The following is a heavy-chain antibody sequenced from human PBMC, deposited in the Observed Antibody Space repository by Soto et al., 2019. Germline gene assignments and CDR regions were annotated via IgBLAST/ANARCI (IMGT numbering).Heavy chain of an antibody. CDR2: IIHIFGTA. J-gene: IGHJ4*02. CDR3: ARDLPGSSSSLDY. V-gene: IGHV1-69*13. D-gene: IGHD6-6*01. Sequence: YAVKVSCKAYAGTFSSYTIXLVRHAPGQGLEWMGGIIHIFGTANYAQKFQGRVTITADESTSTAYMELSRLRSEDTPLYYCARDLPGSSSSLDYWGQGTLPTDS. CDR1: AGTFSSYT.